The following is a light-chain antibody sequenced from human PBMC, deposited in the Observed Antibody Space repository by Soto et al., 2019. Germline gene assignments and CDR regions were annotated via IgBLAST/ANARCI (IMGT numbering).Light chain of an antibody. CDR3: QQYGRSSWT. J-gene: IGKJ1*01. CDR2: GAS. CDR1: QTISSSY. V-gene: IGKV3-20*01. Sequence: ESVLTQSPGTLSLSPGESATLSCRASQTISSSYLAWYQQKPGQAPRLLIYGASSRATGIPDRFSGSGSGTDFTLTIGRLEPEDFAVYYCQQYGRSSWTFGQGTKVELK.